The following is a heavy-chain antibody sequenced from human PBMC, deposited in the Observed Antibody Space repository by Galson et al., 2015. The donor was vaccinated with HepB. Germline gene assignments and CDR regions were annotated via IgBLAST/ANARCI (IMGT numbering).Heavy chain of an antibody. D-gene: IGHD3-10*01. J-gene: IGHJ4*02. Sequence: SLRLSCAASGFIFNNYGMHWVRQAPGKGLEWVAVIWYDGSNKYYADSVKGRFTISKDNSKNTLYLQMNSLRAGDTAVYYCARDLQYGSGSYHPYYWGQGTLVTVSS. CDR3: ARDLQYGSGSYHPYY. CDR1: GFIFNNYG. CDR2: IWYDGSNK. V-gene: IGHV3-33*01.